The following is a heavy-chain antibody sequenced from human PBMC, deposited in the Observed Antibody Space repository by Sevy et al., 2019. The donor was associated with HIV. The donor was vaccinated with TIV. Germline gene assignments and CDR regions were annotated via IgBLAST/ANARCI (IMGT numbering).Heavy chain of an antibody. CDR3: ARGLYYYDSSGYSDAFDI. CDR1: GYIFKNYW. J-gene: IGHJ3*02. CDR2: FYPGNSDV. Sequence: GESLKISCKGSGYIFKNYWIGWVRQVPGKGLEWMGIFYPGNSDVRYSPSFQGHVIISADKSISAAYLQWRSLKASDTTMYFCARGLYYYDSSGYSDAFDIWGQGTMVTVSS. V-gene: IGHV5-51*01. D-gene: IGHD3-22*01.